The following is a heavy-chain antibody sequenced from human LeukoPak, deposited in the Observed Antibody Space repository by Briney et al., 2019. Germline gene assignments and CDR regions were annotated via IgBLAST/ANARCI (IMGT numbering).Heavy chain of an antibody. CDR1: GFTFDDYA. CDR3: AKDNSSNPFYYYGMDV. CDR2: ISWNSGSI. D-gene: IGHD4-11*01. V-gene: IGHV3-9*01. J-gene: IGHJ6*02. Sequence: GRSLRLSCAASGFTFDDYAMHWARQAPGKGLEWVSGISWNSGSIGYADSVKGRFTITRDNAKNSLYLQMNSLRAEDTALYYCAKDNSSNPFYYYGMDVWGQGTTVTVSS.